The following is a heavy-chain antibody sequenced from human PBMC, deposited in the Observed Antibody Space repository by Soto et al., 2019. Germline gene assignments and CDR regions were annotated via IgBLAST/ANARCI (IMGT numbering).Heavy chain of an antibody. J-gene: IGHJ6*04. CDR1: GDSISIYS. V-gene: IGHV4-59*01. CDR2: IHYNGNT. CDR3: LTQGFGPLHGLVDI. Sequence: PSETLSLTCTVSGDSISIYSWSWIRQPPGKGLEWIGNIHYNGNTKYSPSLKSRVTMSVDTSKNHFSLTLISVTTADTAVYFCLTQGFGPLHGLVDIWGKGTTVTVSS. D-gene: IGHD3-10*01.